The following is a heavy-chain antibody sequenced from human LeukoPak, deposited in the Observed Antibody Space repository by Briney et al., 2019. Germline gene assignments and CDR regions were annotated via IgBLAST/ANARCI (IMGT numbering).Heavy chain of an antibody. Sequence: GGSLRLSCAASGFTFSDYYMSWIRQAPGKGLEWVSYVSSSGSTIYYADSVKGRFTISRDNAKNSLYLQMNSLRAEDTAVYYCARESYDSSGYYYDYWGQGTLVTVSS. CDR1: GFTFSDYY. D-gene: IGHD3-22*01. J-gene: IGHJ4*02. V-gene: IGHV3-11*01. CDR2: VSSSGSTI. CDR3: ARESYDSSGYYYDY.